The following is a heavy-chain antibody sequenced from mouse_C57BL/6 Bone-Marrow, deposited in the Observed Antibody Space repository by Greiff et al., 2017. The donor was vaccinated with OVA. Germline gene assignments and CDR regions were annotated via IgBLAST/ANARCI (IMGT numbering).Heavy chain of an antibody. CDR1: GYTFTSYW. V-gene: IGHV1-69*01. Sequence: QVQLQQPGAELVMPGASVKLSCKASGYTFTSYWMHWVKQRPGQGLEWIGEIDPSDSYTNYNQKFKGKSTLTVDKSSSTAYMQLSSLTSEDSAVDYCARDLHWYFDVWGTGTTVTVSS. J-gene: IGHJ1*03. CDR2: IDPSDSYT. CDR3: ARDLHWYFDV.